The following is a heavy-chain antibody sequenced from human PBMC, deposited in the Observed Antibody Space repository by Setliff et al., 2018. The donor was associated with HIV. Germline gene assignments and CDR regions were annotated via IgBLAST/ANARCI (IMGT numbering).Heavy chain of an antibody. J-gene: IGHJ2*01. V-gene: IGHV4-4*09. CDR2: IHTSGST. CDR3: TRDTGYILSGYRPHWYFDL. Sequence: SETLSLTCTVSGGSMTNYWSWIRQPPGKGLEFIGHIHTSGSTIYNPSLKSRLTITIDTSRNQFSLKLTSVTAADTAVYYCTRDTGYILSGYRPHWYFDLWGRGTLVTVSS. CDR1: GGSMTNY. D-gene: IGHD3-9*01.